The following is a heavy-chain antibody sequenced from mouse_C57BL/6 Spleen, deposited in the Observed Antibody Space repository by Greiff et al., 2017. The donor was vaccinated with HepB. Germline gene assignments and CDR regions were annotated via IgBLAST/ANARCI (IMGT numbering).Heavy chain of an antibody. CDR3: ARSGYYGSSPPSWFAY. V-gene: IGHV1-72*01. CDR1: GYTFTSYW. D-gene: IGHD1-1*01. Sequence: QVQLQQPGAELVKPGASVKLSCKASGYTFTSYWMHWVKQRPGRGLEWIGRIDPNRGGTKYNEKFKSKATLTVDKPASTAYMQLSSLTSEDSAVYYCARSGYYGSSPPSWFAYWGQGSLVTVSA. CDR2: IDPNRGGT. J-gene: IGHJ3*01.